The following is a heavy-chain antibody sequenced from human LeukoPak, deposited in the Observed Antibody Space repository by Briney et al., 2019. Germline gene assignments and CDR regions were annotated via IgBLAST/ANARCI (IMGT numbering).Heavy chain of an antibody. CDR1: GYTLTDYY. D-gene: IGHD1-26*01. Sequence: ASVKVSCKASGYTLTDYYIQWLRTAPGQGLEWMGWINPNSGGTNSAQKFQGRVTMTRDTSISTAYMELSRLRSDDTGVYYCARDWVGATFFDPWGQGTLVTVSS. CDR3: ARDWVGATFFDP. CDR2: INPNSGGT. V-gene: IGHV1-2*02. J-gene: IGHJ5*02.